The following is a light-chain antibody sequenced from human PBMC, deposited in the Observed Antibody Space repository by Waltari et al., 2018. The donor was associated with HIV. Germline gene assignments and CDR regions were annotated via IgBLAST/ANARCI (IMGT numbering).Light chain of an antibody. Sequence: QSVLTQPPSVSEAPRQRVTISCSGSSSNIGNNAVNWYQQLPGKAPKLLIYYDDLLPSGVSDRFSGSKSGTSASLAISGLQSEDEADYYCAAAWDDSLNCPVFGGGTKLTVL. V-gene: IGLV1-36*01. CDR3: AAAWDDSLNCPV. CDR2: YDD. J-gene: IGLJ2*01. CDR1: SSNIGNNA.